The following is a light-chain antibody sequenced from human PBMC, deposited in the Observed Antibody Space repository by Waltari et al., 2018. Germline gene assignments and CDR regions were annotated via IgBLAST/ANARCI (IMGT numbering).Light chain of an antibody. J-gene: IGKJ5*01. CDR2: VAS. CDR1: QSITTF. CDR3: QQSYSPPNT. V-gene: IGKV1-39*01. Sequence: DIQVTQSPSSLSASVGDRVTLTCRASQSITTFLNWYQQKPGKAPKLLISVASTLQSGVPSRFSGSGSGTDFTLTITSLQPEDFATYYCQQSYSPPNTFGQGTRLEVK.